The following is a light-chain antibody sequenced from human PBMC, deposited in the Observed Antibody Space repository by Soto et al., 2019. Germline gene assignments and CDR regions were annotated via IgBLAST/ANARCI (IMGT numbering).Light chain of an antibody. CDR1: QSIRSW. V-gene: IGKV1-5*03. Sequence: DIPMTQSPSTLSASVGDRVTITCRASQSIRSWLAWYQQKTGKAPKLLIYQASTLGSGVPSRFSGSGSGTEFTLTISSLQPDDFATYYCQQYNAYSTFGQGTKLEIK. J-gene: IGKJ2*01. CDR2: QAS. CDR3: QQYNAYST.